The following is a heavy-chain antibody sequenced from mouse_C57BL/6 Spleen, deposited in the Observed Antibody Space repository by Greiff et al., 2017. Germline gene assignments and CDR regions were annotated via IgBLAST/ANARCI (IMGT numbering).Heavy chain of an antibody. CDR1: GFTFSSYG. V-gene: IGHV5-6*02. J-gene: IGHJ2*01. CDR2: ISSGGSYT. CDR3: AKESIGTTGDY. Sequence: EVMLVESGGDLVKPGGSLKLSCAASGFTFSSYGMSWVRQTPDKRLEWVATISSGGSYTYYPDSVKGRFTISRDTAKNTLYLQMSSLKSEDTDMYNSAKESIGTTGDYWGQGTTLTVSA. D-gene: IGHD2-14*01.